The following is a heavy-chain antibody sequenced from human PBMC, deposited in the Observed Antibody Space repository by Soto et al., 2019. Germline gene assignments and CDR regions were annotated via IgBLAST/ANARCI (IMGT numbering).Heavy chain of an antibody. J-gene: IGHJ6*02. V-gene: IGHV1-69*02. Sequence: GASVKVSCKASGGTFSSYTISWVRQAPGQGLEWMGRIIPILGIANYAQKFQGRVTITADKSTSTAYMELSSLRSEDTAVYYCATWARIVGATSSNYYYGMDVWGQGTTVTVSS. D-gene: IGHD1-26*01. CDR1: GGTFSSYT. CDR3: ATWARIVGATSSNYYYGMDV. CDR2: IIPILGIA.